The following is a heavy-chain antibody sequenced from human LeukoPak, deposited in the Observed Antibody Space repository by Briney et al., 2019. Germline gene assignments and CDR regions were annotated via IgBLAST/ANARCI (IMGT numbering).Heavy chain of an antibody. D-gene: IGHD2-21*01. J-gene: IGHJ4*02. CDR3: AREPPSCGGDCYDY. Sequence: GGSLRLSCVASGFTLSSYEMNWVRQAPGKGLEWVSYISDSGNARYYADSVKGRFTVSRDTAKNSLYLQMNSLRAEDTAVYYCAREPPSCGGDCYDYWGQGTLVTVSS. V-gene: IGHV3-48*03. CDR1: GFTLSSYE. CDR2: ISDSGNAR.